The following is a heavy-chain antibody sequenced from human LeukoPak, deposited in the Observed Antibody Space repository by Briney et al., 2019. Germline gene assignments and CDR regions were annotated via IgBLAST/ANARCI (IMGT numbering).Heavy chain of an antibody. Sequence: EWIGYIYYSGSTNYNPSLKSRVTISVDTSKNQFSLKLSSVTAADTAVYYCARDRDGDFDYWGQGTLVTVSS. CDR3: ARDRDGDFDY. D-gene: IGHD5-24*01. CDR2: IYYSGST. V-gene: IGHV4-59*01. J-gene: IGHJ4*02.